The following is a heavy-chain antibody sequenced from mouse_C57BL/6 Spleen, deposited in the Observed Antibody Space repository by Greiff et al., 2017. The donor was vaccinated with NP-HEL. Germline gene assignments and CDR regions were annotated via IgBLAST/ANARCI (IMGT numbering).Heavy chain of an antibody. J-gene: IGHJ2*01. CDR1: GFTFSSYA. D-gene: IGHD1-1*01. Sequence: EVQGVESGGGLVKPGGSLKLSCAASGFTFSSYAMSWVRQTPEKRLEWVATISDGGSYTYYPDNVKGRFTISRDNAKNNLYLQMSHLKSEDTAMYYCAKCQFITKVVAPFFDYWGQGTTLTVSS. V-gene: IGHV5-4*01. CDR3: AKCQFITKVVAPFFDY. CDR2: ISDGGSYT.